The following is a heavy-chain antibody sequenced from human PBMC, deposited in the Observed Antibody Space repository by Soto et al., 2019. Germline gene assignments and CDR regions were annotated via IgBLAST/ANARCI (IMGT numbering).Heavy chain of an antibody. D-gene: IGHD6-19*01. V-gene: IGHV3-23*01. CDR2: ISGSGGST. CDR1: GFTFSSYA. CDR3: ANQPGIAVAGTWSWFDP. J-gene: IGHJ5*02. Sequence: EVQLLESGGGLVQPGGSLRLSCAASGFTFSSYAMSWVRQAPGKGLEWVSAISGSGGSTYYADSVKGRFTISRDNSKNTLYLQMNSLRAEDTAVYYCANQPGIAVAGTWSWFDPWGQGTLVTVSS.